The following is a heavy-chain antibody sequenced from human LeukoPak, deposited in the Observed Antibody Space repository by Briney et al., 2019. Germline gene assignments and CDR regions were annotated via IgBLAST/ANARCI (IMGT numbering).Heavy chain of an antibody. Sequence: GGSLRLSCAASGFTFSSYWMQWVRHAPGKGLVWVSRINSDGSSTTYADSVKGRFTISRDNAKNTLYLQMNSLRAEDTAMYYCARAVYYSNYLGYWGQGTLVTVSS. V-gene: IGHV3-74*01. J-gene: IGHJ4*01. D-gene: IGHD3-10*01. CDR2: INSDGSST. CDR3: ARAVYYSNYLGY. CDR1: GFTFSSYW.